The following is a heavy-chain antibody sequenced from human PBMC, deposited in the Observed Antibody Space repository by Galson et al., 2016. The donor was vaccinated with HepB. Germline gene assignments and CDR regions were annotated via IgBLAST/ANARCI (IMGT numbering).Heavy chain of an antibody. V-gene: IGHV3-73*01. CDR2: SRRKNNNYAT. CDR1: GFILSGSV. Sequence: SLRLSCAGSGFILSGSVIHWVRPASGKGLEWVGRSRRKNNNYATAYAASVKGRFTISRDDSKNMAFLQMTSLKTEDTAVYYCIYGAESRDYWGQGTAVTVSA. CDR3: IYGAESRDY. J-gene: IGHJ4*02. D-gene: IGHD4/OR15-4a*01.